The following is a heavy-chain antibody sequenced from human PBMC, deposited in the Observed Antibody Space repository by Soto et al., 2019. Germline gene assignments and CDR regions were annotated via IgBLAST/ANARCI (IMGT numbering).Heavy chain of an antibody. J-gene: IGHJ4*02. CDR1: SGSFSTYY. CDR2: IYYSGST. D-gene: IGHD2-8*01. Sequence: SETLSLTCAVDSGSFSTYYCSWTRQPPGKGLEWIGYIYYSGSTYYNPSLKSRVTISVDTSKNQFSLKLSSVTAADTAVYYCARADIVLMVYADRFDYWGQGTLVTVSS. CDR3: ARADIVLMVYADRFDY. V-gene: IGHV4-59*06.